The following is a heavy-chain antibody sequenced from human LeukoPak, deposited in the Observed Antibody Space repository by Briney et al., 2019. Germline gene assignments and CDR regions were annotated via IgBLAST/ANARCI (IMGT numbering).Heavy chain of an antibody. CDR2: ISAYNGNT. V-gene: IGHV1-18*01. CDR3: ARDLLQWLGSPYDY. Sequence: ASVKVSFKASGYTFTSYGISWVRQAPGQGLEWMGWISAYNGNTNYAQKLQGRVTMTTDTSTSTAYMELRSLRSDDTAVYYCARDLLQWLGSPYDYWGQGTLVTVSS. CDR1: GYTFTSYG. J-gene: IGHJ4*02. D-gene: IGHD6-19*01.